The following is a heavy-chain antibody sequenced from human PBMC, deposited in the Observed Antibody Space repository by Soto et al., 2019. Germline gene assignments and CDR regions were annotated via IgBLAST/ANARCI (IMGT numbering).Heavy chain of an antibody. Sequence: QVQLVQSGAEVKKPGASVKVSCKASGYTFTSYGISWVRQAPGQGLEWMGWISAYNGNTNYAQKLQGRVTMTTDTSTSTGYMELRSLRSDDTAVYYCARDRVNQWELPHYFDYWGQGTLVTVSS. V-gene: IGHV1-18*04. CDR3: ARDRVNQWELPHYFDY. CDR1: GYTFTSYG. D-gene: IGHD1-26*01. CDR2: ISAYNGNT. J-gene: IGHJ4*02.